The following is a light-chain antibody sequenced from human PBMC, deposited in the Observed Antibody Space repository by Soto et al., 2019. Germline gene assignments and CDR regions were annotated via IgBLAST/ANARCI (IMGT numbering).Light chain of an antibody. J-gene: IGKJ1*01. CDR3: QQYDSSPRT. CDR1: QSISSSS. Sequence: ENVLTQSPGTLSLSPGERATLSCIASQSISSSSLAWYQQEPGRAPRLLIYHTSSRATGIPDRFSGSGSGTDFTLTISRLEPEDFAVYYCQQYDSSPRTFGQGTKVDIK. V-gene: IGKV3-20*01. CDR2: HTS.